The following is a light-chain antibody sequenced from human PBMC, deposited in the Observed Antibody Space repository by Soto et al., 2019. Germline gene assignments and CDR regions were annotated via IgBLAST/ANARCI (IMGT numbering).Light chain of an antibody. CDR1: QSVSTY. CDR3: QQGDKWPNT. J-gene: IGKJ5*01. Sequence: EIVLTQSPATLSLSPGERATLSCRASQSVSTYLAWYQQKPGQAPTLLIYDAFNRATGVPARFRGSGSGTDFTLTISGLEPEDFAVYYCQQGDKWPNTFGQGTRLEIK. CDR2: DAF. V-gene: IGKV3-11*01.